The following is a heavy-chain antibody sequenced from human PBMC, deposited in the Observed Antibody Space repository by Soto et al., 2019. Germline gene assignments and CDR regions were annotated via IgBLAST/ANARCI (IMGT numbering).Heavy chain of an antibody. CDR1: GFTFSSYW. D-gene: IGHD2-15*01. CDR3: XXXYCSGGSCYSSDAFDI. V-gene: IGHV3-7*01. CDR2: IKQDGSEK. Sequence: GGSLRLSCAASGFTFSSYWMSWVRQAPGKGLEWVANIKQDGSEKYYVDSVKGRFTISRDNAKNXLYLXMNXLRXXDXXXYXXXXXYCSGGSCYSSDAFDIWGQGTXXTVS. J-gene: IGHJ3*02.